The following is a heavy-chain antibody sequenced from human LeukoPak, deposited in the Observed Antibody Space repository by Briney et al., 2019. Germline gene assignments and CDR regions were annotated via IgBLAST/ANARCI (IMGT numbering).Heavy chain of an antibody. CDR1: GFTFSNAW. J-gene: IGHJ4*02. Sequence: GGSLRLSCAASGFTFSNAWMSWVRQAPGKGLEWVGRIKSKTDGGTTDYAAPVKGRFTISRDDSKSTLYLQMNSLKTEDTAVYYCTSRWGYSSSWSPFDYWGQGTLVTVSS. CDR2: IKSKTDGGTT. V-gene: IGHV3-15*01. D-gene: IGHD6-13*01. CDR3: TSRWGYSSSWSPFDY.